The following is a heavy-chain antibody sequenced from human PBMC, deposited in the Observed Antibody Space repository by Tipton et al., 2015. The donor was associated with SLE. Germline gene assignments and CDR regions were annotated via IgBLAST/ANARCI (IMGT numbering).Heavy chain of an antibody. D-gene: IGHD6-25*01. CDR3: ASPGSSAPGPYFQH. CDR1: GASISSSY. V-gene: IGHV4-59*12. CDR2: IYYTGSA. Sequence: TLSLTCTVSGASISSSYWSWIRQPPGKGLEWIGYIYYTGSANYNPSLKSRVTISIDTSKNQFSLKLSSVTAADTAVYYCASPGSSAPGPYFQHWGQGTLVTVSS. J-gene: IGHJ1*01.